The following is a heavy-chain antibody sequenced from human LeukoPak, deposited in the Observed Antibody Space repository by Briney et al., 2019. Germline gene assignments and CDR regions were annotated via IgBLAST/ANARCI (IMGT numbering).Heavy chain of an antibody. CDR2: IIPIFGIA. Sequence: SVKVSCKASGGTFSSYPISWVRQAPGQGLEWMGRIIPIFGIANYAQKFQGRVTITADKSTSTAYMELSSLRSEDTAVYYCARRRDIVVVPAAVSDAFDIGGQGTMVTVSS. V-gene: IGHV1-69*02. CDR1: GGTFSSYP. J-gene: IGHJ3*02. D-gene: IGHD2-2*01. CDR3: ARRRDIVVVPAAVSDAFDI.